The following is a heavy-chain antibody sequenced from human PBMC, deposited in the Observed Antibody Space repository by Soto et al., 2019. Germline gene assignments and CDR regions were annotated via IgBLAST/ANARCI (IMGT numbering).Heavy chain of an antibody. J-gene: IGHJ6*03. CDR1: GFTFSSYG. CDR2: IWYDGSNK. D-gene: IGHD6-6*01. Sequence: GGSLRLSCAASGFTFSSYGMHWVRQAPGKGLEWVAVIWYDGSNKYYADSVKGRFTISRDNSKNTLYLQMNSLRAEDTAVYYCAKNRLLARPALDYYYMDVWGKGTTVTVSS. V-gene: IGHV3-33*06. CDR3: AKNRLLARPALDYYYMDV.